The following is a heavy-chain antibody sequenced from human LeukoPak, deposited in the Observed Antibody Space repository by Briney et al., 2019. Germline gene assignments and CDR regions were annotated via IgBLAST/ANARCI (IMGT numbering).Heavy chain of an antibody. J-gene: IGHJ4*02. CDR2: INGNGGTT. V-gene: IGHV3-23*01. D-gene: IGHD6-13*01. Sequence: GGSLRLSCAASGFTFSSYALSWVRQAPGKGLEWVSTINGNGGTTYYADSVKGRFTISRDNSKNTLYLQMNSLRAEDTAVYYCARSPIAAADPDYWGQGTLVTVSS. CDR1: GFTFSSYA. CDR3: ARSPIAAADPDY.